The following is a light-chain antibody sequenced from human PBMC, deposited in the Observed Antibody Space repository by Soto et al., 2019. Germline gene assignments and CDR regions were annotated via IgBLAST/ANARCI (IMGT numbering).Light chain of an antibody. Sequence: QVTKSLFAVSSSKEDRVTLTCRASQSVSSWVAWYHLKPGKAPKLLIYKASTVETGVPSRFSGSGSRTEFTLTFFIFQPDDGISYCSTVSAFLLRRFG. V-gene: IGKV1-5*03. CDR2: KAS. CDR1: QSVSSW. J-gene: IGKJ1*01. CDR3: TVSAFLLRR.